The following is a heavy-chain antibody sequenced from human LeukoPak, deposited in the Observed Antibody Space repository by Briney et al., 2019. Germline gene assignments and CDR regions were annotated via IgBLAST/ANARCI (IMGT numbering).Heavy chain of an antibody. CDR3: AKDIERSPVAGGFDY. CDR1: GFTFDDYA. CDR2: ISWNSGSI. J-gene: IGHJ4*02. V-gene: IGHV3-9*01. D-gene: IGHD6-19*01. Sequence: PGGSLRLSCAASGFTFDDYAMHWVRHAPGKDLEWVSGISWNSGSIGYADSVKGRFTISRDNAKNSLYLQMNSLRAEDTALYYCAKDIERSPVAGGFDYWGQGTLVTVSS.